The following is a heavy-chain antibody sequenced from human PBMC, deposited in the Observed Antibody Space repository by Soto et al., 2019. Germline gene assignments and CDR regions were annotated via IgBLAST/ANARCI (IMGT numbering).Heavy chain of an antibody. Sequence: EVQLLESGGGLVPPGGSLRLSCAASGFTFSSYAMSWVRQAPGKGLEWVSSIRGSGGSTYYADSVKGRFTISRDNSKNTLYLQRSSLRAEDTAVYYCARTVVFDCWGQGTLVTVSS. V-gene: IGHV3-23*01. D-gene: IGHD2-15*01. CDR3: ARTVVFDC. CDR1: GFTFSSYA. J-gene: IGHJ4*02. CDR2: IRGSGGST.